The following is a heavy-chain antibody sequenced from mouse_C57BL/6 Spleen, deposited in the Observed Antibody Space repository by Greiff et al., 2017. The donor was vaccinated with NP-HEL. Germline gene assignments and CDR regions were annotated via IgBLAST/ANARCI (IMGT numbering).Heavy chain of an antibody. J-gene: IGHJ3*01. V-gene: IGHV1-82*01. CDR2: IYPGDGDT. CDR3: ARSGDSYYSNLFAY. CDR1: GYAFSSSW. D-gene: IGHD2-5*01. Sequence: QVQLQQSGPELVKPGASVKISCKASGYAFSSSWMNWVKQRPGKGLEWIGRIYPGDGDTNYNGKFKGKATLTADKSSSTAYMQLSSLTSEDSAVYFCARSGDSYYSNLFAYWGQGTLVTVSA.